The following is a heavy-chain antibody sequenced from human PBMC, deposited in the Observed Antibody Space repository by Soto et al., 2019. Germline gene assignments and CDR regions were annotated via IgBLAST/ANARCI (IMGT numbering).Heavy chain of an antibody. CDR1: GFTFSKYP. V-gene: IGHV3-64*02. CDR3: ARGQIPYGLDV. CDR2: ISGDGGTT. J-gene: IGHJ6*02. Sequence: PGGSLRLSCTASGFTFSKYPRHWVRQAPGKGLEYVSAISGDGGTTFYADSVRGRFTMSRDNLKNTLYLQMRSLRVEDMAVYYCARGQIPYGLDVWGQGTTVTVYS.